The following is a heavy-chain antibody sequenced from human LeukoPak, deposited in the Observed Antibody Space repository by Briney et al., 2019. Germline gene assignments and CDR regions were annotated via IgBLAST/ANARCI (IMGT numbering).Heavy chain of an antibody. CDR2: ISGSGTKT. V-gene: IGHV3-23*01. CDR3: AKGGLISDYSYYFDY. D-gene: IGHD5-18*01. J-gene: IGHJ4*02. Sequence: GGSLRLSCAASGFTFSNYAMNWVRQAPGKGLEWVSTISGSGTKTYYADSVKGRFTISRDNSKNMVSLQMNSLRAEDTALYYCAKGGLISDYSYYFDYWGQGMLVTVSA. CDR1: GFTFSNYA.